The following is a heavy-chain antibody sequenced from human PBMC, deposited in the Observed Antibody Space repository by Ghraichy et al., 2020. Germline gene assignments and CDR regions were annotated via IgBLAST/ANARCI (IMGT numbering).Heavy chain of an antibody. Sequence: GESLNISCAASGFTFSSYDLNWVRQAPGKGLEWVSYISTNGRTIQYADSVKGRFTVSRDNSKNLLYLQMNSLRAEDTAVYHCTRGLQYFDDNGGQGTLVTVSS. V-gene: IGHV3-48*03. CDR2: ISTNGRTI. D-gene: IGHD3-9*01. J-gene: IGHJ4*02. CDR3: TRGLQYFDDN. CDR1: GFTFSSYD.